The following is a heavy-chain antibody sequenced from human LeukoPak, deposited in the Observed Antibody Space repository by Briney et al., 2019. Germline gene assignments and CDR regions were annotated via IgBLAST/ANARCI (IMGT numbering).Heavy chain of an antibody. V-gene: IGHV3-21*04. CDR3: SKKGQSEDYGKPG. CDR2: ISSSSSYI. J-gene: IGHJ4*02. Sequence: GGSLRLSCAASGFTFSSYSMNWVRQAPGKGREWVSSISSSSSYIYYADSVKGRFTISRDNAKNSLYLQMSSLRADDTAVYYCSKKGQSEDYGKPGWGQGTLVTVSS. D-gene: IGHD4-17*01. CDR1: GFTFSSYS.